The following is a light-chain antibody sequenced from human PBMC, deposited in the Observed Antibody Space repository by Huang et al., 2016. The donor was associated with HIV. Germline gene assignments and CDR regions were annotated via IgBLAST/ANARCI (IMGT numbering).Light chain of an antibody. CDR2: AAS. J-gene: IGKJ1*01. V-gene: IGKV1-27*01. Sequence: DIQMTQSPSSLSASIGDRITISCRASPGIGTYLAWYQHKPGKVPNLLIYAASTLQSGVPSRFSGSGSGTNFTLTIGSLQPEDVASYYCQKYNNVPRTFGHGTKVEIK. CDR3: QKYNNVPRT. CDR1: PGIGTY.